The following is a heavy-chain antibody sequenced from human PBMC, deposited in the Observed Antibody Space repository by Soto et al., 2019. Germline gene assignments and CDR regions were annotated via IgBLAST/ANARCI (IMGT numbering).Heavy chain of an antibody. CDR2: IIPIFGTP. V-gene: IGHV1-69*06. J-gene: IGHJ4*02. CDR3: AREPQDGSGSYFDY. Sequence: QVQLVQSGAEVKKPGSSVKVSCKTSGGTIRTYVISWVRQAPGQGLEWMGGIIPIFGTPNYAQNFQGRVTITADKSTNTAYMVLSSLRSEDTAVYYCAREPQDGSGSYFDYWGQGSLVTVSS. CDR1: GGTIRTYV. D-gene: IGHD3-10*01.